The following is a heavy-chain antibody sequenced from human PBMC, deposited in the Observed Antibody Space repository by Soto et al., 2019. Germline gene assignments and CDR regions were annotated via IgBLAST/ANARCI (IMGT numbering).Heavy chain of an antibody. Sequence: QVQLQESGPGLVKPSQTLSLTCTVSGGSISSGDYYWSWIRQPPGKGLEWIGYIYYSGSTYYNPSLQSRVTISVDTSKNQSSLKLSSVTAADTAVYYCARDMDCSGGSCYSDLGWFDPWGQGTLVTVSS. CDR3: ARDMDCSGGSCYSDLGWFDP. J-gene: IGHJ5*02. CDR2: IYYSGST. D-gene: IGHD2-15*01. CDR1: GGSISSGDYY. V-gene: IGHV4-30-4*01.